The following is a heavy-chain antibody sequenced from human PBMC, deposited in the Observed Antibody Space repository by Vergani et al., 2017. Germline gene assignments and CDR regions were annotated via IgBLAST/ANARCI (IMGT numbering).Heavy chain of an antibody. CDR3: ASGGDGSENGGALQL. D-gene: IGHD3-10*01. J-gene: IGHJ3*01. Sequence: EVQLVQSGSETKKPGESLKISCQAFGYIFSNFWIGWVRQRPGRGLEWMGIIYPGDSEVKSNPTFRGQVIFSVDTSVNTAYLQWRSLQASDTATYFCASGGDGSENGGALQLWGQGTNITVSS. V-gene: IGHV5-51*01. CDR1: GYIFSNFW. CDR2: IYPGDSEV.